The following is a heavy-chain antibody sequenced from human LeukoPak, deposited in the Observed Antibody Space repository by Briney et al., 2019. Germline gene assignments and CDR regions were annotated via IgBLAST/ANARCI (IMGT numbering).Heavy chain of an antibody. CDR1: GFTFSSYA. D-gene: IGHD1-14*01. Sequence: GESLRLSCAASGFTFSSYAMHWVRQAPGKGLEWVAVISYDGSNKYYADSVKGRFTISRDNSKNTLYLQMNSLRAEDTAVYYCARGILTPDDYWGQGTLVTVSS. J-gene: IGHJ4*02. CDR2: ISYDGSNK. CDR3: ARGILTPDDY. V-gene: IGHV3-30-3*01.